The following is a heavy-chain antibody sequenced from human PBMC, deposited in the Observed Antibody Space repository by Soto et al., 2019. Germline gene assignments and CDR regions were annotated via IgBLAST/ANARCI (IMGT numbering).Heavy chain of an antibody. V-gene: IGHV4-39*02. CDR2: SYYTGST. CDR1: GGSISSGGYY. Sequence: PSETLSLTCTVSGGSISSGGYYWSWIRQPPGKGLEWIGNSYYTGSTNYNPSLKSRVTVSVDTSKNQFSLQLTSVTAADTAVYYCARESAYKLGTAYCEQGTLVTVSS. D-gene: IGHD2-21*02. J-gene: IGHJ4*02. CDR3: ARESAYKLGTAY.